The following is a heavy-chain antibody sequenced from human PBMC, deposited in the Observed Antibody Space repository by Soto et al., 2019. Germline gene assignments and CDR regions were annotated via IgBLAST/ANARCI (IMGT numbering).Heavy chain of an antibody. Sequence: SQTLSLTCAISGDSVSSNSAAWNWIMQSPSRGLEWLGRTYYRSKWYNDYAASVKSRITINPDTSKYQFSLQMQSVTPADTAVDYCARANWIYARYYYYAMDVWGQGTTITVSS. CDR2: TYYRSKWYN. CDR1: GDSVSSNSAA. J-gene: IGHJ6*02. CDR3: ARANWIYARYYYYAMDV. D-gene: IGHD1-7*01. V-gene: IGHV6-1*01.